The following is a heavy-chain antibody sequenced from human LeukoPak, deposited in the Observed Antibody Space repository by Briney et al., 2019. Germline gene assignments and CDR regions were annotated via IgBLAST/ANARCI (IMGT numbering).Heavy chain of an antibody. J-gene: IGHJ4*02. CDR2: IYYSGST. V-gene: IGHV4-59*12. Sequence: SETLSLTCTVSGGSISSYYWSWIRQPPGKGLEWIGYIYYSGSTNYNPSLKSRVTISVDTSKNQFSLKLNSVTAADTAVYYCARDATGYSYGYYWGQGTLVTVSS. CDR1: GGSISSYY. D-gene: IGHD5-18*01. CDR3: ARDATGYSYGYY.